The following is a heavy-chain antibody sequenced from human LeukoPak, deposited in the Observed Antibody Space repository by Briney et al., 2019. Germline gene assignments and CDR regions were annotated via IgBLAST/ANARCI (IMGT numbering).Heavy chain of an antibody. CDR2: ISYDGTNK. D-gene: IGHD6-13*01. CDR3: AKCGQQLVHVWYFDL. Sequence: PGGSLRLSCAASGLTFSNYGMLWVRQAPGKGLEWVAVISYDGTNKYYAVSVKGRFTISRDNSKNTFYLQMNSLRVEDTAAYYCAKCGQQLVHVWYFDLWGRGTLVTVSS. CDR1: GLTFSNYG. J-gene: IGHJ2*01. V-gene: IGHV3-30*18.